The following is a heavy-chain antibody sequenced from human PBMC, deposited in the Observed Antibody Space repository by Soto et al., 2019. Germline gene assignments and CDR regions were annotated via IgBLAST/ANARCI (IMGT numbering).Heavy chain of an antibody. CDR1: GYNFATYW. V-gene: IGHV5-51*01. J-gene: IGHJ5*01. Sequence: GESLKISCQASGYNFATYWIAWVRQMSGKGLEYMGIIYPGNSDARYSPSFQGQVTFSADKSISTAYLHWSSLKASDTAMYYCARYVFYGDYAPNHFASWGQGTLVPVSS. D-gene: IGHD4-17*01. CDR3: ARYVFYGDYAPNHFAS. CDR2: IYPGNSDA.